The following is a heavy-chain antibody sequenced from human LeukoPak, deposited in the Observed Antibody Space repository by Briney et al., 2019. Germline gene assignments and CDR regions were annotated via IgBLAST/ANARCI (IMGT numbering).Heavy chain of an antibody. D-gene: IGHD3-10*01. Sequence: GESLKISCKGSGYSFTSYWISWVRQMPGKGLEWMGRIDPSDSYTNYSPSFQSHVTISADKSISTAYLQWSSLKASDTAMYYCATLTYGSGSYTYFQHWGQGTLVTVSS. J-gene: IGHJ1*01. CDR2: IDPSDSYT. V-gene: IGHV5-10-1*01. CDR1: GYSFTSYW. CDR3: ATLTYGSGSYTYFQH.